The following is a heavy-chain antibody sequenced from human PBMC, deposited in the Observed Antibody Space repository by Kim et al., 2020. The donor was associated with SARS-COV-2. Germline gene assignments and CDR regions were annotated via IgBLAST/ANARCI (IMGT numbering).Heavy chain of an antibody. CDR1: GFTFDDYA. D-gene: IGHD3-10*01. V-gene: IGHV3-9*01. CDR2: ISWNSGSI. CDR3: AAMYYSGSGSYYNSY. Sequence: GGSLRLFCAASGFTFDDYAMHWVRQAPGKGLEWVSGISWNSGSIGYADSVKGRFTISRDNAKNSLYLQMNSLIAEDTALYYCAAMYYSGSGSYYNSYWG. J-gene: IGHJ4*01.